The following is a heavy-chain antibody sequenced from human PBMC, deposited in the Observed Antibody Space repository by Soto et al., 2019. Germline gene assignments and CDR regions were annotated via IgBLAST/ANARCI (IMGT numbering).Heavy chain of an antibody. D-gene: IGHD3-16*01. J-gene: IGHJ4*02. CDR2: MYYSGAT. CDR3: ARHAAYDSVWGKSDGSDY. Sequence: QLQLQESGPGLVKPSETLSLACTVSGGSISSNSYYWDWIRQPPGKGLEWIGSMYYSGATSHNPSPQSRVTISVDTSKNQFSLHLSSVTAADTAVYYCARHAAYDSVWGKSDGSDYWGQGTLVSVSS. CDR1: GGSISSNSYY. V-gene: IGHV4-39*01.